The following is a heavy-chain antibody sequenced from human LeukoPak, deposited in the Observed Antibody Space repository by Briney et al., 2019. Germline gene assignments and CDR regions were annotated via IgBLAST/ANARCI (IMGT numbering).Heavy chain of an antibody. CDR1: GFTFSTYE. CDR3: ANDMTGPVDS. V-gene: IGHV3-48*03. J-gene: IGHJ4*02. CDR2: SSGSGATK. Sequence: QPGGSLRLSCAASGFASGFTFSTYEMNWARQAPEKGLEWHSHSSGSGATKYHADSVKGRFIISSANARNSFCLPMNILTVEDRAVYHCANDMTGPVDSWGQGTLVTASS. D-gene: IGHD3-9*01.